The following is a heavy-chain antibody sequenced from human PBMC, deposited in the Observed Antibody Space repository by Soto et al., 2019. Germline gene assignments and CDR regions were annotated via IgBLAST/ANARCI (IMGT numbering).Heavy chain of an antibody. CDR2: FYYTGSI. J-gene: IGHJ4*02. Sequence: SETLSLTCTVAGGSVSSGNYYWTWIGQPPGEGLEWIGYFYYTGSINYNPSLKSRVTISIDASKNQFSLRLSSVTAADTAVYYCARSMFYSDGSNYSPFDYWGQGTLVTVS. CDR1: GGSVSSGNYY. CDR3: ARSMFYSDGSNYSPFDY. V-gene: IGHV4-61*01. D-gene: IGHD3-22*01.